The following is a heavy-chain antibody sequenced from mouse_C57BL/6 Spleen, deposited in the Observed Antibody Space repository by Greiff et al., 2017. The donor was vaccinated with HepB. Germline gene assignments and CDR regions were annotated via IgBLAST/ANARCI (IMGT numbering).Heavy chain of an antibody. CDR1: GYAFSSSW. D-gene: IGHD4-1*01. CDR3: ARRSWEDYAMDY. V-gene: IGHV1-82*01. Sequence: QVQLQQSGPELVKPGASVKISCKASGYAFSSSWMNWVKQRPGKGLEWIGRIYPGDGDTNYNGKFKGKATLTADKSSSTAYMQLSSLTSEDSAVYFCARRSWEDYAMDYWGQGTSVTVSS. J-gene: IGHJ4*01. CDR2: IYPGDGDT.